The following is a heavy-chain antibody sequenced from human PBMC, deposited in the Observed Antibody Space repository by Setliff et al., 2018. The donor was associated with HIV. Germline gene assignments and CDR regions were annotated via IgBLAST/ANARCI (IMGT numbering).Heavy chain of an antibody. CDR1: GYTFTTYG. V-gene: IGHV1-18*01. J-gene: IGHJ4*02. Sequence: GASVKVSCKASGYTFTTYGFNWVRQAPGQGLEWMGWISASSDNTNYAQKFQGRVTLTTDTSTNTVYMELKSLRSDDTAVYYCSRDVGVPGRGNALEYWGQGIPVTSPQ. D-gene: IGHD3-10*01. CDR3: SRDVGVPGRGNALEY. CDR2: ISASSDNT.